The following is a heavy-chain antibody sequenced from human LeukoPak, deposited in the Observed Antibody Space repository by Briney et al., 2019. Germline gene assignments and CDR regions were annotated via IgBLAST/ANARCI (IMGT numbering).Heavy chain of an antibody. V-gene: IGHV4-34*01. CDR1: GGSFSTYY. CDR2: MNHGGST. J-gene: IGHJ4*02. D-gene: IGHD5-12*01. Sequence: SETLSLTCAVYGGSFSTYYWSWLRQPPGKGLEWTGEMNHGGSTNYNPSLKNRVTISVDTSKKWFSLKLNSVTAADTAVYYCACAIPPGGYDFWGQGTLVTVSS. CDR3: ACAIPPGGYDF.